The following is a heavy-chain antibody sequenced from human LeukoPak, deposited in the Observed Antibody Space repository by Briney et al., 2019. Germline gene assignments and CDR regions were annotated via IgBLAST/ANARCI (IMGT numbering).Heavy chain of an antibody. J-gene: IGHJ4*02. Sequence: GGSLRLSCAASGFTFSSYRMNWVRQAPGKGLEWVAVISYDGSNKYYADSVKGRFTISRDNSKNTLCLQMNSLRAEDTAVYYCASDGYSSGWFYFDYWGQGTLVTVSS. CDR2: ISYDGSNK. CDR1: GFTFSSYR. D-gene: IGHD6-19*01. CDR3: ASDGYSSGWFYFDY. V-gene: IGHV3-30*03.